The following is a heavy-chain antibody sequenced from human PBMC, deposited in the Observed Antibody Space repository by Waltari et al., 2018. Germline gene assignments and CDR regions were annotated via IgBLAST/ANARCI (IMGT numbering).Heavy chain of an antibody. CDR3: ARDGVNGHDSSGYYYYYYMDV. D-gene: IGHD3-22*01. CDR1: GYTFTGYY. CDR2: INPNSGGT. Sequence: QVQLVQSGAEVKKPGASVKVSCKASGYTFTGYYMHWVRQAPGQGLEWMGRINPNSGGTNYAQKFQGRVTMTRDTSISTAYMELSRLRSDDTAVYYCARDGVNGHDSSGYYYYYYMDVWGKGTTVTVSS. J-gene: IGHJ6*03. V-gene: IGHV1-2*06.